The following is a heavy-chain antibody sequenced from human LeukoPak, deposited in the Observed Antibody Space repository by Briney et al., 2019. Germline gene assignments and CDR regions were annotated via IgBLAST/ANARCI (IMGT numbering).Heavy chain of an antibody. CDR1: GYTFTSYG. D-gene: IGHD3-22*01. V-gene: IGHV1-18*01. J-gene: IGHJ4*02. CDR3: ARGSHEWVRVTYYYDSSGSDYFDY. CDR2: ISAYNGNT. Sequence: GASVKVSCKASGYTFTSYGISWVRQAPGQGLEWMGWISAYNGNTNYAQKLQGRVTMTTDTSTSTAYMELRSLRSDDTAVYYCARGSHEWVRVTYYYDSSGSDYFDYWGQGTLVTVSS.